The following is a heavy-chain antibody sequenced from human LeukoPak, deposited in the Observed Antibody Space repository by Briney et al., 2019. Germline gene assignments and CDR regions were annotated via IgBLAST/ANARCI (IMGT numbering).Heavy chain of an antibody. CDR2: IFHSGSI. V-gene: IGHV4-38-2*01. CDR3: ARMGVSYYYDSSTYYPTAFDV. J-gene: IGHJ3*01. D-gene: IGHD3-22*01. Sequence: KPSETLSLTCAVSGYSISSGYYWGWIRQSPGKGREWIATIFHSGSIYYNPSLKSRVTLSVDTSKNQFSLRLNSVTAADTALYYCARMGVSYYYDSSTYYPTAFDVWGQGTMVSVSS. CDR1: GYSISSGYY.